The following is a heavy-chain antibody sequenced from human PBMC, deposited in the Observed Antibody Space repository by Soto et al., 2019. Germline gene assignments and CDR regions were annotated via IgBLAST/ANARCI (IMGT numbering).Heavy chain of an antibody. J-gene: IGHJ6*02. V-gene: IGHV4-39*01. CDR3: ARSSMVRGVIYYYYGMDV. CDR2: IYYSGST. CDR1: GRSISSSSYY. D-gene: IGHD3-10*01. Sequence: SETLSLTCTVSGRSISSSSYYWGWIRQPPGKGLEWIGSIYYSGSTYYNPSLKSRVTISVDTSKNQFSLKLSSVTAADTAVYYCARSSMVRGVIYYYYGMDVWGQGTTVTVSS.